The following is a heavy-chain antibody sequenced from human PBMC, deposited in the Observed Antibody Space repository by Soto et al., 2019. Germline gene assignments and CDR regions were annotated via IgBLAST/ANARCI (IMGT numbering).Heavy chain of an antibody. CDR2: IYATGTT. V-gene: IGHV4-4*07. D-gene: IGHD2-15*01. CDR1: GASISGFY. Sequence: PSETLSLTCTVSGASISGFYWSWIRKSAGKGLEWIWRIYATGTTDYNPSLKSRVMMSVDTSKNQFSLKLSSVTAADTAVYYCARHRVGRYCSGGSCYCLKYYFDYWGQGTLVTVSS. CDR3: ARHRVGRYCSGGSCYCLKYYFDY. J-gene: IGHJ4*02.